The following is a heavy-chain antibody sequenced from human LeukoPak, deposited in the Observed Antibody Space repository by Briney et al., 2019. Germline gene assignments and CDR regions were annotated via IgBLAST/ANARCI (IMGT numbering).Heavy chain of an antibody. CDR2: INPNSGGT. Sequence: GASVKVSCKASGYTFTGYYMHWVRQAPGQGLEWMGWINPNSGGTNYAQKFQGRVTMTRDTSISTAYMELSRLRPDDTAVYYCAKGDSSSVPQKGPDYWGQGTLVTVSS. J-gene: IGHJ4*02. CDR1: GYTFTGYY. D-gene: IGHD6-13*01. CDR3: AKGDSSSVPQKGPDY. V-gene: IGHV1-2*02.